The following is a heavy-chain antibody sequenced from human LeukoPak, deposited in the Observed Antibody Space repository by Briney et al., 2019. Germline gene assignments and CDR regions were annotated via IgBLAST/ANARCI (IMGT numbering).Heavy chain of an antibody. CDR3: ARDRSPLGMVALPST. V-gene: IGHV1-2*02. CDR2: INPNSGNT. J-gene: IGHJ4*02. CDR1: GYTSTGYY. Sequence: GASVKVSCKASGYTSTGYYMHWVRQAPGQGLEWMGWINPNSGNTGYAQKFQGRVTMTRNTSISTAYMELSRLRSDDTAVYYCARDRSPLGMVALPSTWGQGTLVTVSS. D-gene: IGHD5-12*01.